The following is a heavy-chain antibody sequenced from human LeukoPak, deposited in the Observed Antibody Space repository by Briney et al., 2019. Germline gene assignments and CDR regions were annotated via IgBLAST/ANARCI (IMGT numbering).Heavy chain of an antibody. CDR2: IYHSGST. D-gene: IGHD2-2*01. J-gene: IGHJ4*02. Sequence: PSETLSLTCTVSGGSISSSSYYWGWIRQPPGKGLEWIGSIYHSGSTYYNPSLKSRVTISVDTSKNQFSLKLSSVTAADTAVYYCARHCSSTSCYYFDYWGQGTLVTVSS. CDR3: ARHCSSTSCYYFDY. CDR1: GGSISSSSYY. V-gene: IGHV4-39*01.